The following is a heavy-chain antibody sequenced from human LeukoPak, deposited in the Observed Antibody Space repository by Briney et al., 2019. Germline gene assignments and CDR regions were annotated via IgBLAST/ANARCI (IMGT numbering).Heavy chain of an antibody. CDR3: SRVSGSWYAPRGNY. V-gene: IGHV4-34*01. CDR1: GGSFSGYY. D-gene: IGHD6-13*01. J-gene: IGHJ4*02. Sequence: SETLSLTCAVYGGSFSGYYWSWIRQPPGKGLEWIGEISHSGSTNYNPSLKSRVTISVDTSKNQFSLKLNSVTAADTAVYYCSRVSGSWYAPRGNYWGQGTLVTVSS. CDR2: ISHSGST.